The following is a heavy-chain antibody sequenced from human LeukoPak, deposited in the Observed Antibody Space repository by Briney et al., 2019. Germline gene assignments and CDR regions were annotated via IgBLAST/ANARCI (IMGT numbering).Heavy chain of an antibody. CDR2: IYYSGST. V-gene: IGHV4-59*12. CDR1: GGSISSYY. Sequence: SETLSLTCTVSGGSISSYYWSWIRQPPGKGLEWIGYIYYSGSTNYNPSLKSRVTMSVDTSKNQFSLKLSSVTAADTAVYYCAREGYCSGGSCYSPLGWFDPWGQGTLVTVSS. J-gene: IGHJ5*02. CDR3: AREGYCSGGSCYSPLGWFDP. D-gene: IGHD2-15*01.